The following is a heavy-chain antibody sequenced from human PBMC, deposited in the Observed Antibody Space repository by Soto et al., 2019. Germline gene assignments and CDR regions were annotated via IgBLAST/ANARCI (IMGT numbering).Heavy chain of an antibody. Sequence: PGESLKISCAASGFTFSSYSMSWVRQAPGKGLEWVSGFRSGGDDDTTYYADSVRGRFTISRDNSKNTLFLQMNSLRAEDTAIYYCAKKVNSGSGSQFFDYWGQGTLVTVSS. CDR3: AKKVNSGSGSQFFDY. V-gene: IGHV3-23*01. D-gene: IGHD3-10*01. J-gene: IGHJ4*02. CDR1: GFTFSSYS. CDR2: FRSGGDDDTT.